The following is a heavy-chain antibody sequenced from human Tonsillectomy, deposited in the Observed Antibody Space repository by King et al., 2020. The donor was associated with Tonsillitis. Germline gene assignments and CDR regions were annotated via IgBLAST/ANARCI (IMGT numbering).Heavy chain of an antibody. D-gene: IGHD5/OR15-5a*01. CDR1: GFAFKIYS. CDR2: ISSSATHV. CDR3: ARDRIVSTGAGHYYAMAV. V-gene: IGHV3-21*04. Sequence: LVESGGGLVKPGGSLRLSCVASGFAFKIYSISWIRKAPGKGLEWVSSISSSATHVYYADSIKGRFTISRDNAKNSLYLQMDSLSVHDTAVYYCARDRIVSTGAGHYYAMAVWGQGTTVIVSS. J-gene: IGHJ6*02.